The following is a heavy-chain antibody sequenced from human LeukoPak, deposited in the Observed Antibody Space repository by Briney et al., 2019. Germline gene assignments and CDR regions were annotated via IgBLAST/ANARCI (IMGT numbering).Heavy chain of an antibody. CDR2: IYSSGRT. CDR3: ARDPVAVMEDHH. Sequence: GGSLRLSCAASGFTVSGTYMGWVRQPPGKGLEWVSLIYSSGRTYHADSVKGRFIISRDNSKNTLYLQMNSLRAEDTAVYYCARDPVAVMEDHHWGQGTLVTVSS. CDR1: GFTVSGTY. J-gene: IGHJ1*01. V-gene: IGHV3-53*01. D-gene: IGHD2-21*01.